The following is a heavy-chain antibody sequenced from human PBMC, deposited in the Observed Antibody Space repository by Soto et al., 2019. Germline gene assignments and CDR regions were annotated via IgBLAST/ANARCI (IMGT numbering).Heavy chain of an antibody. CDR1: GGTFSSYA. V-gene: IGHV1-69*13. J-gene: IGHJ4*02. D-gene: IGHD4-17*01. CDR2: IIPIFGTA. CDR3: ARSTTVTTLVGSYYFDY. Sequence: GASVKVSCKASGGTFSSYAISWVRQAPGQGLEWMGGIIPIFGTANYAQKFQGRVTITADESTSPAYMELSSLRSEDTAVYYCARSTTVTTLVGSYYFDYWGQGTLVTVSS.